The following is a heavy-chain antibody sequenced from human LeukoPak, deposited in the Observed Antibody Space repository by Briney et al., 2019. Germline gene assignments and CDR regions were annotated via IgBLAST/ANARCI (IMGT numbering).Heavy chain of an antibody. CDR1: GFTFSSYG. V-gene: IGHV3-33*01. Sequence: GGSRRLACAASGFTFSSYGMHWVRQAPGKGLEWVAVIWYDGSNKYYADSVKGRFAISRDNSKNTLYLQMNSLRAEDTAVYYCARDPMYVWGSYRSPYYFDYWGQGTLVTVSS. D-gene: IGHD3-16*02. CDR3: ARDPMYVWGSYRSPYYFDY. J-gene: IGHJ4*02. CDR2: IWYDGSNK.